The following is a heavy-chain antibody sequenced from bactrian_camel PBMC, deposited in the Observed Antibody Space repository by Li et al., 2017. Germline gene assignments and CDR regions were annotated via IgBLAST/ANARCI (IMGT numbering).Heavy chain of an antibody. V-gene: IGHV3S53*01. CDR3: AAERCRPGGSCYPCQLEGTYNY. J-gene: IGHJ4*01. CDR2: MAGGGDT. D-gene: IGHD2*01. CDR1: GYSYC. Sequence: VQLVESGGGSVQAGGSLRLSCAASGYSYCMAWSRQAPGKFREGVASMAGGGDTNYADSMKGRFTISRDNVRNTLYLQMDNLKPEDTAMYLCAAERCRPGGSCYPCQLEGTYNYWGKGTQVTVS.